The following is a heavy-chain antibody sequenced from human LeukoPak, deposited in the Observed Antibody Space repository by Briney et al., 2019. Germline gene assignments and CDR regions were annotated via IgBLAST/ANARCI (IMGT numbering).Heavy chain of an antibody. CDR1: GGSISSYY. J-gene: IGHJ4*02. Sequence: SETLSLTCTDSGGSISSYYWSWIRQPPGKGLEWIGYIYYSGSTNYNPSIKSRVTISVDTSKNQFSLKLSSVTAADTAVYYCARSIGVVTNFDYWGQGTLVTVSS. CDR2: IYYSGST. V-gene: IGHV4-59*01. CDR3: ARSIGVVTNFDY. D-gene: IGHD3-3*01.